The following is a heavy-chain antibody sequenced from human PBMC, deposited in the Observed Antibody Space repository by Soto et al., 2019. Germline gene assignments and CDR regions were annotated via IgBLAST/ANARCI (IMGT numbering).Heavy chain of an antibody. CDR1: GFIFSEYW. V-gene: IGHV3-7*01. J-gene: IGHJ4*02. CDR2: IKEDGSEK. Sequence: EVQLVESGGGLVQPGGSLRLSCAASGFIFSEYWMSWFRQAPGKGLEWVANIKEDGSEKSNLGSVRGRFTISRDNTKNSFYLQMNSLRVEDTALYYCAQYSGCYGVVSWGQGTRVTVSS. CDR3: AQYSGCYGVVS. D-gene: IGHD1-26*01.